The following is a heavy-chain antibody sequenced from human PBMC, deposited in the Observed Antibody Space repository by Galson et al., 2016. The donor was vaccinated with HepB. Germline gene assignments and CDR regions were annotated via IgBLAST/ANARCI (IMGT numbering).Heavy chain of an antibody. CDR2: ISSNGGKT. V-gene: IGHV3-64D*06. Sequence: SLRLSCAASGFTFASYSMRWVRQAPGKGLEYVSGISSNGGKTYYTHHVKGRFTLTRDNSKNTVYLQMSSLRIEDTAVYFCVKEGYQELSDGAFDIWGQGTMVTVSS. J-gene: IGHJ3*02. D-gene: IGHD2-2*01. CDR3: VKEGYQELSDGAFDI. CDR1: GFTFASYS.